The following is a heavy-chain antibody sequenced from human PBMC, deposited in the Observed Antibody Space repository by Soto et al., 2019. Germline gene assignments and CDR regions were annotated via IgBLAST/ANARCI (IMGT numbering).Heavy chain of an antibody. CDR1: GGSISSSTYY. V-gene: IGHV4-39*01. CDR3: ARRDYSGYDTFDY. D-gene: IGHD5-12*01. Sequence: QLQLQESGPGLVKPSETLSLICTVSGGSISSSTYYWGWIRQPPGKGLEWIGSIYYSGSTYYNPSLKSRVTISVDTSKNQISLKLSSVTAADTAVYYCARRDYSGYDTFDYWGQGTLVTVSS. J-gene: IGHJ4*02. CDR2: IYYSGST.